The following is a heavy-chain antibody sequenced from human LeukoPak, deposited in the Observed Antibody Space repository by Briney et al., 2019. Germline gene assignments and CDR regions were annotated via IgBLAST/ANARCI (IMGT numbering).Heavy chain of an antibody. J-gene: IGHJ4*02. Sequence: EGSLRLSCAASGFRFSNFAMSWVRQAPGKGLEWVSLIIGSGGDTLYADSVKGRFTISRDISKNRLYLQMNSLRAEDTALYYCAKGAYDYIEMGYFDDWGQGTWSPSPQ. V-gene: IGHV3-23*01. D-gene: IGHD5-12*01. CDR3: AKGAYDYIEMGYFDD. CDR1: GFRFSNFA. CDR2: IIGSGGDT.